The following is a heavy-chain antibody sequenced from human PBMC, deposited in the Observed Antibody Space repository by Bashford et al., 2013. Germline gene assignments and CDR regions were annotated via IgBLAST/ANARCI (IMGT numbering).Heavy chain of an antibody. Sequence: GGSLRLSCAASGFAVTNNYVSWVRQTPRKGLEWVSVIYSTGLKYYAGSVTGRFTISRDNAKNTLYLQMNSLRVEDTAVYYCARGGVGAADYWGQGTLVTVSS. CDR3: ARGGVGAADY. V-gene: IGHV3-53*01. D-gene: IGHD1-26*01. J-gene: IGHJ4*02. CDR1: GFAVTNNY. CDR2: IYSTGLK.